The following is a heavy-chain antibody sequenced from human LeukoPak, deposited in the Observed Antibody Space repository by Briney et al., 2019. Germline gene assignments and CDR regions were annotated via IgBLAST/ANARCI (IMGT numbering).Heavy chain of an antibody. CDR1: GFIFSSYW. V-gene: IGHV3-74*03. J-gene: IGHJ4*02. D-gene: IGHD5-24*01. Sequence: GGSLRLSCAGSGFIFSSYWMHWVRQAPGKGLVWVSRINSAATYADSVKGRFTISRDNGKNTLYLQMNSLRADDTAVYYCTTDPGDGYNFDYWGQGTLVTVSS. CDR3: TTDPGDGYNFDY. CDR2: INSAA.